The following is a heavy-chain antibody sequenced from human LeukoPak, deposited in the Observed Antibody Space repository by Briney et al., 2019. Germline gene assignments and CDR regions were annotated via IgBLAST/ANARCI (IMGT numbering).Heavy chain of an antibody. V-gene: IGHV1-24*01. D-gene: IGHD2/OR15-2a*01. CDR3: ATASMSKTPDFDY. CDR1: GYTLTELS. J-gene: IGHJ4*02. Sequence: GASVKVSCKVSGYTLTELSIHWVRQAPGKGLEWMGGFGPEDGETIYAQKFQGRVTMTEDTSTDTAYMELSSLRSEDTAVYYCATASMSKTPDFDYWGQGTLVTVSS. CDR2: FGPEDGET.